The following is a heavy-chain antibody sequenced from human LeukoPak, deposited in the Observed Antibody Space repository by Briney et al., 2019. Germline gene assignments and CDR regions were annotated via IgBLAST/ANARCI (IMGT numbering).Heavy chain of an antibody. CDR3: ARDMIILQS. J-gene: IGHJ5*02. V-gene: IGHV3-7*04. CDR1: GFNFSNYW. CDR2: IKQDGSEK. Sequence: PGGSLRLSCSASGFNFSNYWMTWVRQAPGKGLEWVANIKQDGSEKYYVDSVKGRFTISRDNAKKSLYLQMNSLRAEDTAVYFCARDMIILQSWGQGTVVTVSS. D-gene: IGHD3-16*01.